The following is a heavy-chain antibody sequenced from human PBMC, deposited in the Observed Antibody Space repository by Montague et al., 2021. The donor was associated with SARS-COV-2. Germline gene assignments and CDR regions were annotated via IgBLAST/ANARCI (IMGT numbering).Heavy chain of an antibody. D-gene: IGHD2-2*01. Sequence: SETLSLTCTVSGGSTSSTSYYWAWIRQPPGKGLEWIVNIHHSGTTFYNLSLKSRVTISVDTSKNEFSLKLNSVTAADTAVYYCARQGGPAGKHWFDPWGQGTLVTVSS. V-gene: IGHV4-39*01. CDR2: IHHSGTT. CDR3: ARQGGPAGKHWFDP. J-gene: IGHJ5*02. CDR1: GGSTSSTSYY.